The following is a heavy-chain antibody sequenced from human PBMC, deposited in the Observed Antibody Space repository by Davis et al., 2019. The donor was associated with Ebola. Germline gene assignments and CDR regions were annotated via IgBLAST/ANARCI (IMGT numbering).Heavy chain of an antibody. CDR3: ARPAESGSIVAAGTFDY. V-gene: IGHV1-69*13. Sequence: SVKVSCKASGGTFSTYAINWVRQAPGQGLEWMGGIIPIFGTANYAQKFQGRVTITADESTSTAYMELSSLRSEDTAVYYCARPAESGSIVAAGTFDYWGQGTWSSSPQ. J-gene: IGHJ4*02. D-gene: IGHD6-13*01. CDR2: IIPIFGTA. CDR1: GGTFSTYA.